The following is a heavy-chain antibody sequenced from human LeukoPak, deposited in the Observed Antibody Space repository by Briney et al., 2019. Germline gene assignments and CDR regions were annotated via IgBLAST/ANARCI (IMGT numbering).Heavy chain of an antibody. V-gene: IGHV3-13*04. D-gene: IGHD3-10*01. Sequence: SGGSLRLSCAASGFTFSTYDMHWVRQVTGKGLEWVSGIDVVGGTYYPGSVKGRFTISRENAKNSLHLQMNSLRAGDTAVYYCARRSRASRSYSDAFDIWGRGTLVTVSS. CDR1: GFTFSTYD. J-gene: IGHJ3*02. CDR2: IDVVGGT. CDR3: ARRSRASRSYSDAFDI.